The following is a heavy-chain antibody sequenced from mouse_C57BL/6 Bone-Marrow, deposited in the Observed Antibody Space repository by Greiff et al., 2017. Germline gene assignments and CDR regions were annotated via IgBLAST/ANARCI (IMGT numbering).Heavy chain of an antibody. V-gene: IGHV1-54*01. J-gene: IGHJ3*01. CDR2: INPGSGGT. D-gene: IGHD1-1*01. CDR1: GYAFTNYL. CDR3: ASDYGSTRAWFAD. Sequence: QVQLQQSGAELVRPGTSVKVSCKASGYAFTNYLIEWVKQRPGQGLEWIGVINPGSGGTNYNEQFKGKATLTADKSSSTAYMQLSSLTSEDSAVSFCASDYGSTRAWFADWGPGTLVTVSA.